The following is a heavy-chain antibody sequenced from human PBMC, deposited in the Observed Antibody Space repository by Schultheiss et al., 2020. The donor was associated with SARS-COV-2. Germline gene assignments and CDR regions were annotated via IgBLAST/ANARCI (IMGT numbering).Heavy chain of an antibody. CDR1: RSNY. Sequence: RSNYMAWVRQSPGKGLEWIASIYYSGSTYYNPSLRSRVTILVDRSKNQFFLNLSTVTAADTAVYYCARDRASRGVDYWGQGTLVTVSS. J-gene: IGHJ4*02. D-gene: IGHD3-10*01. CDR2: IYYSGST. V-gene: IGHV4-39*07. CDR3: ARDRASRGVDY.